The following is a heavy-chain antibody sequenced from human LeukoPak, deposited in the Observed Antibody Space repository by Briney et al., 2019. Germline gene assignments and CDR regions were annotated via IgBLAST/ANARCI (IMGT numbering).Heavy chain of an antibody. V-gene: IGHV3-30*03. CDR2: ISYDGSIK. J-gene: IGHJ4*02. CDR3: ARGSSSWYPWYFDY. CDR1: GFTFSSYG. Sequence: PGGSLRLSCAASGFTFSSYGIHWVRQAPGKGLEWVAVISYDGSIKYYADSVKGRFTISRDNSKNTLYLQMNSLRAEDTAVYYCARGSSSWYPWYFDYWGQGTLVTVSS. D-gene: IGHD6-13*01.